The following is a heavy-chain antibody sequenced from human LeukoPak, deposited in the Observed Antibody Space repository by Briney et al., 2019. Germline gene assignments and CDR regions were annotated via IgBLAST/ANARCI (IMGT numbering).Heavy chain of an antibody. Sequence: GESLKISCKGSGYSFTSYWISWVRQMPGKGLEWMGRIDPSDSYTNYSPSSQGHVTISTDKSISTAYLQWSSLKASDTAIYYCARRRYSNTWFDYWGQGTLVTVSS. CDR3: ARRRYSNTWFDY. D-gene: IGHD6-13*01. CDR1: GYSFTSYW. J-gene: IGHJ4*02. CDR2: IDPSDSYT. V-gene: IGHV5-10-1*01.